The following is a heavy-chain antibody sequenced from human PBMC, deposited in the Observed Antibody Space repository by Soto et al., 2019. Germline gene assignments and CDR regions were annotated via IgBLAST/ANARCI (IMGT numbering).Heavy chain of an antibody. CDR1: GGSISSSSYY. D-gene: IGHD3-3*01. V-gene: IGHV4-39*01. J-gene: IGHJ5*02. CDR2: IYYSGST. CDR3: ARQRAYDFCKRFDP. Sequence: SETLSLTCTVSGGSISSSSYYWGWLRQPPGKGLEWIGSIYYSGSTYYNPSLKSRVTISVDTSKNQFSLKLSSVTAADTAVYYCARQRAYDFCKRFDPWGQGTLVTVSS.